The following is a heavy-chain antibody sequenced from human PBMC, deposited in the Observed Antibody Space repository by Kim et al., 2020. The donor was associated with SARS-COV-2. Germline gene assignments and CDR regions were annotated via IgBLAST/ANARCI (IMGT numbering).Heavy chain of an antibody. CDR3: AKDTRVRGVISWNDGGDGMDV. V-gene: IGHV3-23*01. CDR1: GFTFSSYA. J-gene: IGHJ6*02. Sequence: GGSLRLSCAASGFTFSSYAMSWVRQAPGKGLEWVSAISGSGGSTYYADSVKGRFTISRDNSKNTLYLQMNSLRAEDTAVYYCAKDTRVRGVISWNDGGDGMDVWGQGTTVTVSS. D-gene: IGHD3-10*01. CDR2: ISGSGGST.